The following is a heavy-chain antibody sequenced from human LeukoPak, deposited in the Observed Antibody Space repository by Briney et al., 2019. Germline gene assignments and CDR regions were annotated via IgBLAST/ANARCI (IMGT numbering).Heavy chain of an antibody. CDR1: GFTFSSYS. CDR2: ISSSSSTI. J-gene: IGHJ4*02. CDR3: ARERAPYYYDSSGYSFDY. V-gene: IGHV3-48*02. Sequence: GGSLRLSCAASGFTFSSYSMNWVRRAPGKGLEWVSYISSSSSTIYYADSVKGRFTISRDNAKNSLYLQMNSLRDEDTAVYYCARERAPYYYDSSGYSFDYWGQGTLVTASS. D-gene: IGHD3-22*01.